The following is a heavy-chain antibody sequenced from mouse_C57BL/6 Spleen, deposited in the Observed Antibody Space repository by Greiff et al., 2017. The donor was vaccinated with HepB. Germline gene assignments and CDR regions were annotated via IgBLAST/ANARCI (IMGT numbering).Heavy chain of an antibody. CDR1: GYAFTNYL. CDR3: ARWSNDAMDY. Sequence: QVQLKESGAELVRPGTSVKVSCKASGYAFTNYLIEWVKQRPGQGLEWIGVINPGSGGTNYNEKFKGKATLTADKSSSTAYMQLSSLTSEDSAVYFCARWSNDAMDYWGQGTSVTVSS. J-gene: IGHJ4*01. CDR2: INPGSGGT. D-gene: IGHD2-5*01. V-gene: IGHV1-54*01.